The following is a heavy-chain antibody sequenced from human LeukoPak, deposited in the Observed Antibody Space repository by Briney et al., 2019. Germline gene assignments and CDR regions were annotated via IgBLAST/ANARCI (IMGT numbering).Heavy chain of an antibody. V-gene: IGHV3-23*01. J-gene: IGHJ4*02. D-gene: IGHD3-22*01. CDR1: GFTFSTYG. CDR2: ISGSGGST. Sequence: GGSLRLSCAASGFTFSTYGMSWVRQAPGKGLEWVSGISGSGGSTYYADSVKGRFTISRDNSKNTLYLQMNSLRAEDTAVYYCAAYYYDSSDYYFFDYWGQGTLVTVSS. CDR3: AAYYYDSSDYYFFDY.